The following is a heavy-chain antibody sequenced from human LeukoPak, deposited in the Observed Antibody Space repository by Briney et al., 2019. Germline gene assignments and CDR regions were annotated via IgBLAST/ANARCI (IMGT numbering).Heavy chain of an antibody. D-gene: IGHD3-10*01. J-gene: IGHJ4*02. CDR3: ARIRSGSSKSYDY. Sequence: SVKVSCKASGGTFSSYAISWVRQAPGQGLEWMGRIIPILGIANYAQKFQGRVTITADKSTSTAYMGLSSLRSEDTAVYYCARIRSGSSKSYDYWGQGTLVTVSS. CDR2: IIPILGIA. CDR1: GGTFSSYA. V-gene: IGHV1-69*04.